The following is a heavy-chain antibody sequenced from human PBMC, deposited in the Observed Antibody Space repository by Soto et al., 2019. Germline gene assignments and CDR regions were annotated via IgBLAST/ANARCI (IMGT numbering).Heavy chain of an antibody. CDR3: AANALIGYCSGGSCSPYAFDI. Sequence: SVKVSCKASGFTFTSSAMQWVRQARGQRLEWIGWIVVGSGNTNYAQKFQERVTITRDMSTSTAYMELSSLRSEDTAVYYCAANALIGYCSGGSCSPYAFDIWGQGTMVTVSS. V-gene: IGHV1-58*02. CDR1: GFTFTSSA. CDR2: IVVGSGNT. D-gene: IGHD2-15*01. J-gene: IGHJ3*02.